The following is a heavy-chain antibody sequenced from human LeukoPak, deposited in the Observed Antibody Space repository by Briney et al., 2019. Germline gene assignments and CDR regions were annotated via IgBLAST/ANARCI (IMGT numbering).Heavy chain of an antibody. CDR3: TRSVIRYYYYFMDV. CDR1: GFTFSDFG. D-gene: IGHD4-11*01. CDR2: ISTRSSLI. V-gene: IGHV3-48*01. J-gene: IGHJ6*03. Sequence: GGSLRLSCAASGFTFSDFGVNWVRQAPGKGLEWVSYISTRSSLIYYADSVKGRFTISRDNAKNSLYLRMNGLRAEDTAVYYCTRSVIRYYYYFMDVWGKGTTVTVSS.